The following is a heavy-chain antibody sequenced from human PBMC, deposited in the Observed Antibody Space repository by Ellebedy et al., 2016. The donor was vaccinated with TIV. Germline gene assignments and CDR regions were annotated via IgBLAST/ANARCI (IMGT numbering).Heavy chain of an antibody. V-gene: IGHV3-7*01. CDR1: GFTFSDYS. J-gene: IGHJ4*02. Sequence: PGGFLRLSCAASGFTFSDYSMSWIRQAPGKGLEWVGNIKEDGSEKYYVDAVKGRCTISRDNAKYLLYLQMNSLRAEDTAVYYCARDEGVYVNYRFDYWGRGTLVTVSS. CDR3: ARDEGVYVNYRFDY. D-gene: IGHD2-8*01. CDR2: IKEDGSEK.